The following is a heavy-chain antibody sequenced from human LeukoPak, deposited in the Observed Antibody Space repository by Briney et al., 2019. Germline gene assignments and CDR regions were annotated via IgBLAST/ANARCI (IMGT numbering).Heavy chain of an antibody. J-gene: IGHJ4*02. CDR2: INHSGST. D-gene: IGHD3-22*01. Sequence: SETLSLTCAVYGGSFSGYYWSWIRQPPGKGLEWIGEINHSGSTNYNPSLKSRVTISVDTSKNQFSLKLSSVTAADTAVYYCARGIRASSAPSIPQSASSGYRFDYWGQGTLVTVSS. CDR1: GGSFSGYY. V-gene: IGHV4-34*01. CDR3: ARGIRASSAPSIPQSASSGYRFDY.